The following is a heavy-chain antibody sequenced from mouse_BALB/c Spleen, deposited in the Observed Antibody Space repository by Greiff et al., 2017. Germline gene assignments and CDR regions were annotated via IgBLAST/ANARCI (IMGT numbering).Heavy chain of an antibody. CDR3: ASYGNYVPYSFDY. D-gene: IGHD2-1*01. CDR1: GFTFSSYA. Sequence: EVHLVESGGGLVKPGGSLKLSCAASGFTFSSYAMSWVRQTPEKRLEWVASISSGGSTYYPDSVKGRFTISRDNARNILYLQMSSLRSEDTAMYYCASYGNYVPYSFDYWGQGTTLTVSS. J-gene: IGHJ2*01. V-gene: IGHV5-6-5*01. CDR2: ISSGGST.